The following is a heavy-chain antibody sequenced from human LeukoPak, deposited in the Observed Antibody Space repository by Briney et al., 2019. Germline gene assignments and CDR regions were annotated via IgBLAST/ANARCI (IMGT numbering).Heavy chain of an antibody. V-gene: IGHV1-24*01. D-gene: IGHD2-2*01. CDR2: FDPEDGET. CDR3: ATVRDIVVVPAANWFDP. CDR1: GYTLTELS. Sequence: ASVKVSCKVSGYTLTELSMHWVRQAPGKGLEWMGGFDPEDGETIYAQKFQGRVTMTEDTSTDTAYMELSSLRSEDTAVYYCATVRDIVVVPAANWFDPWGQGTLDTVSS. J-gene: IGHJ5*02.